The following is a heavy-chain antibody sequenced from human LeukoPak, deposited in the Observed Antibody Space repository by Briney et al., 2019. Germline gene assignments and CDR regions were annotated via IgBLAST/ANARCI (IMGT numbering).Heavy chain of an antibody. CDR1: GFSFPNAW. CDR2: IICTDVAGTA. Sequence: GGSLRLSCAVSGFSFPNAWMSWVRQSPGKGLEWVGRIICTDVAGTADYAAAVTDRFIISKDDSKKTMYLQMSSLKPEDTAVYYCTTVTGVGRARRGGQGTLVTVSS. D-gene: IGHD1-26*01. V-gene: IGHV3-15*01. J-gene: IGHJ4*02. CDR3: TTVTGVGRARR.